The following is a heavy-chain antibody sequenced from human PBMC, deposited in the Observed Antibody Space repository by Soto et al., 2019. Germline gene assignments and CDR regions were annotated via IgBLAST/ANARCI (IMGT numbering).Heavy chain of an antibody. J-gene: IGHJ5*02. V-gene: IGHV4-34*01. D-gene: IGHD6-13*01. Sequence: SETLSVTCAVYGGSFSGYYWSWIRQPPGKGLEWVGEINHSGSTNYNPSLKSRVTISVDTSKNQFSLKLSSVTAADTAVYYCARGWDPVSYSSSWYLNWFDPWGQGTLVTVSS. CDR2: INHSGST. CDR3: ARGWDPVSYSSSWYLNWFDP. CDR1: GGSFSGYY.